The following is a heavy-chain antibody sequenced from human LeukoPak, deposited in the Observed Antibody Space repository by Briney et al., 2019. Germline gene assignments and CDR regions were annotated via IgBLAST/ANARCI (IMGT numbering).Heavy chain of an antibody. Sequence: SETLSLTCAVYGGSFSGYYWSWIRQPPGKGLEWIGEINHSGSTNYNPSLKSRVTISVDTSKNQFSLKLSSVTAADTAVYYCARLGLGEPPHYYYYGMDVWGQGTTVTVSS. CDR3: ARLGLGEPPHYYYYGMDV. V-gene: IGHV4-34*01. CDR2: INHSGST. CDR1: GGSFSGYY. D-gene: IGHD3-10*01. J-gene: IGHJ6*02.